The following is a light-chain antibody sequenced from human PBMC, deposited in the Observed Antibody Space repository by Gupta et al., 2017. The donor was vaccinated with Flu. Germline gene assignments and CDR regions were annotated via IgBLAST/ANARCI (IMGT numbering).Light chain of an antibody. CDR1: QRLVYRDGNTY. J-gene: IGKJ2*01. Sequence: ISCRSSQRLVYRDGNTYLSWFHQRPGQSPRRLIYKVSNRDSGVPDRFSGSGSGTDFTLKITRVEAEDVGIYFCMQATHWPTFGQGTKLEVK. CDR3: MQATHWPT. CDR2: KVS. V-gene: IGKV2-30*01.